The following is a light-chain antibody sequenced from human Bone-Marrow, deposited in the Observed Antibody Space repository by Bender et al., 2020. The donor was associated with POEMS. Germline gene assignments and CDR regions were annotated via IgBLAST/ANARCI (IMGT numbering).Light chain of an antibody. V-gene: IGLV3-21*02. CDR1: NIGFKS. Sequence: SYVLTQPPSVSVAPGQTARITCEGDNIGFKSVHWYQQKPGQAPVLVVYNDVDRPSGMPERFSGSNSGNTATLTITRAQDGDEADYYCQVWDTLNWVFGGGTKLTVL. J-gene: IGLJ3*02. CDR3: QVWDTLNWV. CDR2: NDV.